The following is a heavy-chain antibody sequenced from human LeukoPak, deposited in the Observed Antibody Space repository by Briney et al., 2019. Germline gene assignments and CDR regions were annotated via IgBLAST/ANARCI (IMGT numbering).Heavy chain of an antibody. CDR1: GGSISTYC. Sequence: SETLSLTCTVSGGSISTYCWSWIRQPPGKGLEWIGYIYYSGSTNYNPSLKSRVSISVDTSKNQFSLKLSSVTAADTAVYYCARGPIPRITIFGVVILKGLFDYWGQGTLVTVSS. V-gene: IGHV4-59*12. CDR3: ARGPIPRITIFGVVILKGLFDY. CDR2: IYYSGST. D-gene: IGHD3-3*01. J-gene: IGHJ4*02.